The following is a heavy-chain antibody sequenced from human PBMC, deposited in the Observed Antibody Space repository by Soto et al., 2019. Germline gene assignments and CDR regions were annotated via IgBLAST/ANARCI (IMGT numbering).Heavy chain of an antibody. D-gene: IGHD3-3*01. J-gene: IGHJ4*02. CDR1: GGSISNYY. CDR3: AREDDFWSGYLAY. CDR2: IFYSGNT. V-gene: IGHV4-59*01. Sequence: QVQLQESGPGLVKPSETLSLTCTVSGGSISNYYWSWIRQPPGKGLEWIGYIFYSGNTNYDPSLKSRVSMSVDTSKNQFSLKLSSVTAADTAVYYWAREDDFWSGYLAYWGQGTLVTVSS.